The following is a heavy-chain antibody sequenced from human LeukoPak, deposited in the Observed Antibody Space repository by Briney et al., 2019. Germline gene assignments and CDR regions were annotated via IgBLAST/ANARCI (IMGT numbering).Heavy chain of an antibody. J-gene: IGHJ3*02. CDR2: IYTSGST. CDR3: ARIEDRGGSYHNAFDI. V-gene: IGHV4-4*07. D-gene: IGHD1-26*01. Sequence: PSETLSLTCTVSGGPISSYYWSWIRQPAGKGLEWIGRIYTSGSTNYNPSLKSRVTMSVDTSKNQFSLKLSSVTAADTAVYYCARIEDRGGSYHNAFDIWGQGTMVTVSS. CDR1: GGPISSYY.